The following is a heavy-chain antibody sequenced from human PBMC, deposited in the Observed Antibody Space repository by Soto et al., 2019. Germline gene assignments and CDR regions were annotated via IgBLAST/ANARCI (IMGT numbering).Heavy chain of an antibody. D-gene: IGHD5-12*01. Sequence: QLQLQESGPGLVKPSETLSLTCTVSGGSISSSNYYWGWIRQPPGKGLEWIGSIYYGGNTFYNPSLKSRVTISIDTSKNQFSLKLSSVTAADTAVFYCARHGATFEPGYNWFDPWGQGTLVTVSS. J-gene: IGHJ5*02. CDR3: ARHGATFEPGYNWFDP. V-gene: IGHV4-39*01. CDR1: GGSISSSNYY. CDR2: IYYGGNT.